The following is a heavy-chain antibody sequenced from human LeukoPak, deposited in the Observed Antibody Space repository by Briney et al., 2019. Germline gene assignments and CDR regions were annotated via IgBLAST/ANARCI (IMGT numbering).Heavy chain of an antibody. J-gene: IGHJ4*02. Sequence: GGSLRLSCAASGLTFSSYGLHWVRQAPGKGLEGVALIWYDGSNIYYVGSVRGRFIISRDNSKNTLYLQINSLRAEDTAVYYCARCSGSYRPMVYWGQGTLVTVSS. CDR1: GLTFSSYG. CDR3: ARCSGSYRPMVY. CDR2: IWYDGSNI. D-gene: IGHD3-22*01. V-gene: IGHV3-33*01.